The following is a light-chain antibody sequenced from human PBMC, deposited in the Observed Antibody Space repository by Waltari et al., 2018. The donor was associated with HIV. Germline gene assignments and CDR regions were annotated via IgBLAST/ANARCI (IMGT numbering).Light chain of an antibody. V-gene: IGKV1-27*01. CDR3: QKYNSALT. J-gene: IGKJ4*01. CDR1: QCIHNY. CDR2: AAS. Sequence: DVQMTQSPSSLSASVGDRVTITCRASQCIHNYLAWYQQKPGKPPKLLIYAASTLQSGVPSRFIGSVSGTDFSLTISNLQPGDVATYYCQKYNSALTFGGGTKVEV.